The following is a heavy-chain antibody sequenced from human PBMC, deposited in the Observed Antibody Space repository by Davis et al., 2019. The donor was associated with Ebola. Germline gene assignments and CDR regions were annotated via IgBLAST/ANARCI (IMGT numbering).Heavy chain of an antibody. CDR2: ISYDGSNK. CDR1: GFTFSRFP. D-gene: IGHD3-3*01. Sequence: GESLKISCTASGFTFSRFPMHWVRQAPGKGLEWVTIISYDGSNKYYADSVKGRFTISRDNSKNTLYLQMNSLRAEDTAVYYCAKSGLSFGVVKYHYGMDVWGKGTTVTVSS. V-gene: IGHV3-30*04. J-gene: IGHJ6*04. CDR3: AKSGLSFGVVKYHYGMDV.